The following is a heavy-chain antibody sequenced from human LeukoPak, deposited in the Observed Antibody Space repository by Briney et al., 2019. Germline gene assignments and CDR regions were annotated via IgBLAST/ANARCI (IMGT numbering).Heavy chain of an antibody. J-gene: IGHJ4*02. CDR2: ISHDGSNK. CDR3: AKEYYYDSSGYY. CDR1: GFIFSSYG. D-gene: IGHD3-22*01. V-gene: IGHV3-30*18. Sequence: GGSLRLSCAASGFIFSSYGMHWVRQAPGKGLEWVAVISHDGSNKYYADSVKGRFTISRDNSKNTLYLQMNSLRAEDTAVYYCAKEYYYDSSGYYWGQGTLVTVSS.